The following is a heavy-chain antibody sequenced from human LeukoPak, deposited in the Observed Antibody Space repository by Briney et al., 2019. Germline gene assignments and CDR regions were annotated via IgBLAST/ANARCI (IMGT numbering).Heavy chain of an antibody. D-gene: IGHD3-22*01. Sequence: GGSLRLSCAASGFTFSTYGMHWVRQAPGKGLEWVAVIWYDGSDKFYADSVKGRFTISRDNSKNTLLLQMNSLRAEDTAVYYCARDQSSAFDYWGQGTLVTASS. CDR1: GFTFSTYG. CDR3: ARDQSSAFDY. J-gene: IGHJ4*02. CDR2: IWYDGSDK. V-gene: IGHV3-33*01.